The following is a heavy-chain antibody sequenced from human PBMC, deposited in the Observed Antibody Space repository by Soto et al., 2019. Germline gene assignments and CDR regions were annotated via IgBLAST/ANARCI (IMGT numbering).Heavy chain of an antibody. CDR1: GFTFSGYW. Sequence: EVQLVESGGGLVQPGGSLRLSCAGSGFTFSGYWMHWVRQAPGKGPVWVSRLNPNGTFTTNADSVKGRFTISRDNAKNPVYLQMHSLRADHTAVYYCASSGTSTTYWGLFYNWSQGTLVTVTP. D-gene: IGHD7-27*01. V-gene: IGHV3-74*01. CDR2: LNPNGTFT. CDR3: ASSGTSTTYWGLFYN. J-gene: IGHJ4*02.